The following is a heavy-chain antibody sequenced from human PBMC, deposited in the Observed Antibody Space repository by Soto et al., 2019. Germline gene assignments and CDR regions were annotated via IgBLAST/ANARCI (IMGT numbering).Heavy chain of an antibody. CDR1: GGSISSYY. Sequence: QVQLQESGPGLVKPSETLSLTCTVSGGSISSYYWSWIRQPPGKGLEWIGYIYYSGSTNYNPSLKSRVTISVDTSKNQFSLKLSSVTAADTAVYYCARGARQYMDVWGKGTTVTVSS. CDR3: ARGARQYMDV. J-gene: IGHJ6*03. CDR2: IYYSGST. V-gene: IGHV4-59*08.